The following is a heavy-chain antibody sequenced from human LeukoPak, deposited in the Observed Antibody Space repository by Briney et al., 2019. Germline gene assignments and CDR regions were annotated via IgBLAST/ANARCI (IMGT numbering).Heavy chain of an antibody. CDR2: IKQDGSEK. V-gene: IGHV3-7*01. CDR3: ARDCVFGGFDP. CDR1: RFTFSTYA. D-gene: IGHD3-10*01. J-gene: IGHJ5*02. Sequence: GGSLRLSCAASRFTFSTYAMTWVRQAPGKGLEWVANIKQDGSEKYYVDSVKGRFTISRDNAKNSLYLQMNSLRAEDTAVYYCARDCVFGGFDPWGQGTLVTVSS.